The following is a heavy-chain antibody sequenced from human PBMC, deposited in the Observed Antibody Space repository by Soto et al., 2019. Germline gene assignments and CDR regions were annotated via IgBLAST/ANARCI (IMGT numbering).Heavy chain of an antibody. J-gene: IGHJ5*02. CDR1: GGSISSYY. CDR2: IYYSGST. D-gene: IGHD6-13*01. V-gene: IGHV4-59*01. Sequence: RSLTCTVSGGSISSYYWSWIRQPPGKGLEWIGYIYYSGSTNYNPSLKSRVTISVGTSKNQFSLKLSSVTAADTAVYYCARGSLSSSWYDPWGQGTLVTVSS. CDR3: ARGSLSSSWYDP.